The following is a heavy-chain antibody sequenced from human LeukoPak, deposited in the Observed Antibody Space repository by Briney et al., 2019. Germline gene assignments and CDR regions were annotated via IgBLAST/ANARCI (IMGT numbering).Heavy chain of an antibody. J-gene: IGHJ6*04. V-gene: IGHV3-48*01. CDR2: ITGGSTTI. D-gene: IGHD3-10*02. Sequence: GGSLRLSCAASGFTFRSYNMNWVRQAPGKGLEWVSYITGGSTTIYYADSVKGRFTISRDNAKNSLYLQMNSLRAEDTAVYYCAELDITMIGGVWGKGTTVTISS. CDR3: AELDITMIGGV. CDR1: GFTFRSYN.